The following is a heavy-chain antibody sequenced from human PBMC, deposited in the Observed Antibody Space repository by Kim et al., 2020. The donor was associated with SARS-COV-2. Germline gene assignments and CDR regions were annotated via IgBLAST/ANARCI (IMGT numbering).Heavy chain of an antibody. D-gene: IGHD3-10*01. J-gene: IGHJ6*02. CDR3: ASQGGTYYYGSGSYPYYYGRDV. Sequence: SETLSLTCTVSGGSISSCYWSWVRQPQGKGLGWVGYIYYSGSTNYNPSLKSQVTISVDTPKNQFSLKLSSGTAADTAVHYCASQGGTYYYGSGSYPYYYGRDVPGPRDTGTVS. V-gene: IGHV4-59*01. CDR2: IYYSGST. CDR1: GGSISSCY.